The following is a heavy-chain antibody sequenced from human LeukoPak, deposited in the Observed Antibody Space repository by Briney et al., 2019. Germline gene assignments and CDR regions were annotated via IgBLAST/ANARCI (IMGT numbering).Heavy chain of an antibody. CDR3: AKVLRGYYGSGVTFDY. D-gene: IGHD3-10*01. CDR2: ISGSGGST. CDR1: GFTFSSYG. Sequence: GGSLRLSCVASGFTFSSYGMSWVRQAPGKGLEWVSGISGSGGSTYYADSVKGRFTISRDNSKNTLYLQMNSLRAEDTAVYYCAKVLRGYYGSGVTFDYWGQGTLVTVSS. V-gene: IGHV3-23*01. J-gene: IGHJ4*02.